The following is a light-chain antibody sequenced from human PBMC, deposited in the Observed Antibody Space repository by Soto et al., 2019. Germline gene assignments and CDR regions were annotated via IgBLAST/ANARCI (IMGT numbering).Light chain of an antibody. V-gene: IGLV2-23*01. CDR1: SSDFHVCNY. J-gene: IGLJ1*01. Sequence: QSALTQPASVSGSPGQSITISCTGTSSDFHVCNYVSWYQQYPGKVPKLMIYEDSKRPSGVSNRFSGSKSGNTASLTISGLQTEDEADYYCCSYAGSSTYVFGTGTKLTVL. CDR2: EDS. CDR3: CSYAGSSTYV.